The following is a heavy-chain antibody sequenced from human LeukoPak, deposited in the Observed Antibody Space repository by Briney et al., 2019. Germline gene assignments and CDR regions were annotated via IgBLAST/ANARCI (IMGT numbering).Heavy chain of an antibody. CDR2: ISTSGGNT. CDR3: AKPLSNVLMAADS. V-gene: IGHV3-23*01. Sequence: PGGSLRLSCAASGFTFSSYVLSWVRQAPGKGLEWVSTISTSGGNTYYADSVKGRFTISRDNSKNTLYLQMNSLRAEDTAVYYCAKPLSNVLMAADSWGQGTLVTVSS. D-gene: IGHD5-24*01. CDR1: GFTFSSYV. J-gene: IGHJ4*02.